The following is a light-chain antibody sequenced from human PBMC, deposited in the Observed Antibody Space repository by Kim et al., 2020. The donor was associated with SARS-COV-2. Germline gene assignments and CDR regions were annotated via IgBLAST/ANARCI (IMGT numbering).Light chain of an antibody. CDR3: SSYRSTSLGV. J-gene: IGLJ2*01. Sequence: QSALTQPASVSGSPGQSITISCTGTSSDIGTYDYVSWYQQHPGKAPRLLIYDVSERPSGVSNRFSASKSGNTASLTISGLQAEDEADYYCSSYRSTSLGVFGGGTKVTVL. V-gene: IGLV2-14*03. CDR1: SSDIGTYDY. CDR2: DVS.